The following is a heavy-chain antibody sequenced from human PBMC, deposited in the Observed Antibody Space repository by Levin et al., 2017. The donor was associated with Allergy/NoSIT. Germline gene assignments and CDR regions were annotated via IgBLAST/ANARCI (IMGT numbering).Heavy chain of an antibody. D-gene: IGHD3-9*01. CDR2: MYTSGNT. CDR1: GGSISSGSYY. CDR3: ARYTVLTGLYYFDC. V-gene: IGHV4-61*02. J-gene: IGHJ4*02. Sequence: SQTLSLTCTVSGGSISSGSYYWTWIRQPAGKGLEWIGRMYTSGNTNYNPSLKSRVTISVDTSKNQFSLKLSSVTAADTAVYYCARYTVLTGLYYFDCWGQGTLVTVSS.